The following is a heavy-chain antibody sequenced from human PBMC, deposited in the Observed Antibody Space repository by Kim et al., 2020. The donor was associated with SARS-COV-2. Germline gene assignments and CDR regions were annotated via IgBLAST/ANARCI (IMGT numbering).Heavy chain of an antibody. CDR3: AIKGAFDI. CDR2: GSTI. J-gene: IGHJ3*02. Sequence: GSTISDAASVEGRFTISRDNAKNSLYLQMSSLRAEDTAVYYCAIKGAFDIWGQGTMVTVSS. V-gene: IGHV3-11*01.